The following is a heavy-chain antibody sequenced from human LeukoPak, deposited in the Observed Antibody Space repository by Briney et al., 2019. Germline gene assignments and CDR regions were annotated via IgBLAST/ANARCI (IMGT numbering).Heavy chain of an antibody. J-gene: IGHJ5*02. CDR2: INHSGST. D-gene: IGHD6-13*01. Sequence: PSETLSLTCTVSGGSISGYYWSWIRQPPGKGLEWIGEINHSGSTNYNPSLKSRVTISVDTSKNQFSLKLSSVTAADTAVYYCARAPSWYPYNWFDPWGQGTLVTVSS. CDR1: GGSISGYY. CDR3: ARAPSWYPYNWFDP. V-gene: IGHV4-34*01.